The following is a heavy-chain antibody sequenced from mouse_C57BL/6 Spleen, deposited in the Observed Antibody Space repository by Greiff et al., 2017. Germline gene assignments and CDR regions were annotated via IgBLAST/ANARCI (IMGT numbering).Heavy chain of an antibody. CDR2: IDPSDSYT. CDR1: GYTFTSYW. V-gene: IGHV1-69*01. D-gene: IGHD2-4*01. Sequence: QVQLQQPGAELVMPGASVKLSCKASGYTFTSYWMHWVKQRPGQGLEWIGEIDPSDSYTNYNQKFKGKSTLTVDKSSSTAYMQLSSLTSEDSAVYYWARGGYDYDEAWFAYWGQGTMVTVAA. CDR3: ARGGYDYDEAWFAY. J-gene: IGHJ3*01.